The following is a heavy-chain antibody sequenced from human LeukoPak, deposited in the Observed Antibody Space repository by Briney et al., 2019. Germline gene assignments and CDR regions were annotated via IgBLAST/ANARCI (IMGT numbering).Heavy chain of an antibody. Sequence: PGGSLRLSCAAFGFTFDDYGMSWVRQAPGKGLEWVSGISWNGGSTGYADSVKGRFTISRDNAKNSLYLQMNSLRAEDTALYHCARDLGLGFDYWGQGTLVTVSS. CDR3: ARDLGLGFDY. CDR1: GFTFDDYG. CDR2: ISWNGGST. D-gene: IGHD3-16*01. V-gene: IGHV3-20*01. J-gene: IGHJ4*02.